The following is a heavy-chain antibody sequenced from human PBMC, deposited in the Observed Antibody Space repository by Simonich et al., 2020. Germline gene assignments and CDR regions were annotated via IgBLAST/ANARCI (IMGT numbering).Heavy chain of an antibody. CDR3: ARWTATGYYFDY. CDR1: GFTVSSNY. Sequence: EVQLVESGGGLIQPGGSLRLSCAASGFTVSSNYMSWVRQAPGTGWGWVSVIYSGGSTYYADSVKGRFTISRDNSKNTLDLQINSLRAEDTAVYYCARWTATGYYFDYWGQGTLVTVSS. V-gene: IGHV3-53*01. J-gene: IGHJ4*02. CDR2: IYSGGST. D-gene: IGHD1-1*01.